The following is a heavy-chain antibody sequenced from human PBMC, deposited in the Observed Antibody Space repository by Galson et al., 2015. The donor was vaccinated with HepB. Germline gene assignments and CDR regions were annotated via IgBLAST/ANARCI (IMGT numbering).Heavy chain of an antibody. V-gene: IGHV3-30*18. Sequence: SLRLSCAASGFTFSCYGMHWVRQAPGKGLEWVAVISYDGSNKYYADSVKGRFTISRDNSKNTLYLQMNSLRAEDTAVYYCAKDHGWLLFLFDYWGQGTLVTVSS. D-gene: IGHD2-21*02. CDR3: AKDHGWLLFLFDY. J-gene: IGHJ4*02. CDR2: ISYDGSNK. CDR1: GFTFSCYG.